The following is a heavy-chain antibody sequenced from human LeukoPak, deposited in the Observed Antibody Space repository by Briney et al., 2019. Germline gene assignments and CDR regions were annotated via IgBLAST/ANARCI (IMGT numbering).Heavy chain of an antibody. CDR3: GGNNFYHFQY. J-gene: IGHJ4*02. V-gene: IGHV4-39*01. D-gene: IGHD5-24*01. CDR1: GDSVSNSPYY. Sequence: SETLSLTCTVSGDSVSNSPYYWGWGSQPPGKGLEWIGAISYGGTTYSSPSLKSRVTMDLDKSRNRFSLKLTSVTAADTAVYYCGGNNFYHFQYWGQGALVTVSS. CDR2: ISYGGTT.